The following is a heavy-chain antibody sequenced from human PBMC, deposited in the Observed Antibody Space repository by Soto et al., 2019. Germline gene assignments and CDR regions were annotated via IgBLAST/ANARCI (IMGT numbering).Heavy chain of an antibody. Sequence: QVQLVESGGGVVQPGRSLRLSCEASGFTFRSYVMHWVRQAPGKGLEWVAVTSNDGSNKYYEDSVKGRFSISRDNSTPPLSLQMHSLRVEDTALYYCAKSHGTSNYYYYGMDVWGHGATVTVSS. V-gene: IGHV3-30*18. CDR1: GFTFRSYV. CDR3: AKSHGTSNYYYYGMDV. D-gene: IGHD1-26*01. CDR2: TSNDGSNK. J-gene: IGHJ6*02.